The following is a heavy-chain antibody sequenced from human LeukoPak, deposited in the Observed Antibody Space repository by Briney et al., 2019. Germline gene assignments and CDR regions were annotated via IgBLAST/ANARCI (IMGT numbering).Heavy chain of an antibody. Sequence: ASVKVSCKASGYTFTSYGISWVRQAPGQGLEWMGWISAYNGNTNYAQKLQGRVTMTTDTSTSTAYMELRSLRSDDTAVYYCARAGAAAVGMGHGWFDPWGQGTLVTVSS. CDR3: ARAGAAAVGMGHGWFDP. J-gene: IGHJ5*02. CDR2: ISAYNGNT. V-gene: IGHV1-18*01. CDR1: GYTFTSYG. D-gene: IGHD6-13*01.